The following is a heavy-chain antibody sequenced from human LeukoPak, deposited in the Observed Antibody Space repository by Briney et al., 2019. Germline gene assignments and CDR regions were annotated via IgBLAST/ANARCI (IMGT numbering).Heavy chain of an antibody. J-gene: IGHJ4*02. D-gene: IGHD6-6*01. CDR1: GFTLRSYD. CDR3: ADLGGKAARDY. Sequence: GGSLRLSCAASGFTLRSYDMSWVRQAPAKGLQWVSTIRGGDDNTYYVDSVRGRFTISRDDSKNTLFLQMDSLRADDTAIYYCADLGGKAARDYWGQGTLVTVSS. CDR2: IRGGDDNT. V-gene: IGHV3-23*01.